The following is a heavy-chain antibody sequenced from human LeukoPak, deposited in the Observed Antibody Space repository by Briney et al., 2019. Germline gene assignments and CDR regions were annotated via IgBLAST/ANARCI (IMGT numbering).Heavy chain of an antibody. CDR2: MSGSGGMT. V-gene: IGHV3-23*01. CDR1: GFTFSSFA. CDR3: AKDRMAAAGTLNYFDY. D-gene: IGHD6-13*01. J-gene: IGHJ4*02. Sequence: PGGSLRLSCAASGFTFSSFAMSWVRQAPGEGLEWVSAMSGSGGMTYSADSVKGRFTISRDNSKNTLYLQMNSLRAEDTAVYYCAKDRMAAAGTLNYFDYWGQGTLVTVSS.